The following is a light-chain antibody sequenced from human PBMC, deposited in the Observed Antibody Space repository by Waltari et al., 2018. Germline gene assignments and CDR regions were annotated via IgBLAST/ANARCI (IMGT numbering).Light chain of an antibody. Sequence: DIVMTQSPDSLAVSLGERATINFESSQLILSASNNKNDIAWYQQKPGQPPKLLIHWASTRQSGVPDRFSASGSGTDFTRTISSLQAEDVAVYYCQQYSTVPVTFGGGTKVEIK. CDR1: QLILSASNNKND. CDR2: WAS. V-gene: IGKV4-1*01. J-gene: IGKJ4*01. CDR3: QQYSTVPVT.